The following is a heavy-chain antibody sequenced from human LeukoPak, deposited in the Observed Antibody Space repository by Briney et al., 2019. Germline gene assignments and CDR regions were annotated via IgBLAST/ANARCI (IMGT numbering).Heavy chain of an antibody. V-gene: IGHV5-51*01. CDR2: IYPGDFDT. CDR3: ARPSAGYCSGGSCYGGDYFDY. J-gene: IGHJ4*02. CDR1: GYSFTSYW. D-gene: IGHD2-15*01. Sequence: GESLKISCKGSGYSFTSYWIGWVRQMPGKGLEWMGIIYPGDFDTRYSPSFQGQVTISADKSISTAYLQWSSLKASDTAMYYCARPSAGYCSGGSCYGGDYFDYWGQGTLVTVSS.